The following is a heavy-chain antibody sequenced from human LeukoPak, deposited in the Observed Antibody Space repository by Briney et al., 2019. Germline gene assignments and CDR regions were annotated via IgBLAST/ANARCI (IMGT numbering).Heavy chain of an antibody. CDR1: LYTFTRYD. V-gene: IGHV1-8*01. Sequence: GASVNASSTVSLYTFTRYDINCVRQAPGQGVEWMGWMYPNSGNTGYAQKFQGRVTMTRNTSISTAYMELSRLRSEDTGVYYCARERYSGYEDLSNNRFHPSSQKSQLTVTS. CDR3: ARERYSGYEDLSNNRFHP. CDR2: MYPNSGNT. D-gene: IGHD5-12*01. J-gene: IGHJ5*02.